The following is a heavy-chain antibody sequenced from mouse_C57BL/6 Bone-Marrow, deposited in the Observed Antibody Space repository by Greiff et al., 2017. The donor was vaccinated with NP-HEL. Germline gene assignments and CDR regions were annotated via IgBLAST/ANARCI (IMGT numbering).Heavy chain of an antibody. J-gene: IGHJ4*01. CDR1: GYTFTSYW. CDR2: IDPSDSYT. V-gene: IGHV1-69*01. CDR3: AREGFHYYAMDY. Sequence: QVQLQQPGAELVMPEASVKLSCKASGYTFTSYWMHWVKQRPGQGLEWIGEIDPSDSYTNYNQKFKGKSTLTVDKSSSTAYMQLSSLTSEDSAVYYCAREGFHYYAMDYWGQGTSVTVSS.